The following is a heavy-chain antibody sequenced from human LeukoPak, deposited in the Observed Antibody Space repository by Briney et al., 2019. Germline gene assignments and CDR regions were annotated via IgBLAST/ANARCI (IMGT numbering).Heavy chain of an antibody. D-gene: IGHD2-15*01. Sequence: GGSLRLSCAASGFTLSSYALHWVRQAPGKGLEWVAVISYDGSNIYYADSVKGRFTFSRDNSKNTLYLQMNSLRPEDTAVYYCAKDGGGSMFDYWGQGTLVTVSS. CDR3: AKDGGGSMFDY. CDR2: ISYDGSNI. CDR1: GFTLSSYA. V-gene: IGHV3-30-3*01. J-gene: IGHJ4*02.